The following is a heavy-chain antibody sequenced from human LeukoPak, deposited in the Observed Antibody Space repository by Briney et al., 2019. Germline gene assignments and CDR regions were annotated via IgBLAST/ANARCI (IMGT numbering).Heavy chain of an antibody. CDR1: GFTFSGFW. Sequence: GGSLRLSCAVSGFTFSGFWMSWSRQAPGKGLEWVASINSDGSEGYYADVVKGRYTTSRDNAKNSLYLQINSLRAEDTAVYYCARSSYSSSSSVWGQGTMVTVSS. CDR2: INSDGSEG. CDR3: ARSSYSSSSSV. D-gene: IGHD6-6*01. V-gene: IGHV3-7*03. J-gene: IGHJ3*01.